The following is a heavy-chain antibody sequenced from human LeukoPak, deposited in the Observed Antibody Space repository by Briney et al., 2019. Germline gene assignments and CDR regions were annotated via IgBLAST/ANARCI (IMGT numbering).Heavy chain of an antibody. CDR3: ARFLGYHGQKNWFDP. V-gene: IGHV4-4*09. CDR2: IYTSGST. Sequence: SETLSLTCTVSGGSISSYYWSWIRQPPGKGLEWIGYIYTSGSTNYNPSLKSRVTISVDTSKNQFSLKLSSVTAADTAVYYCARFLGYHGQKNWFDPWGQEPWSPSPQ. D-gene: IGHD5-12*01. CDR1: GGSISSYY. J-gene: IGHJ5*02.